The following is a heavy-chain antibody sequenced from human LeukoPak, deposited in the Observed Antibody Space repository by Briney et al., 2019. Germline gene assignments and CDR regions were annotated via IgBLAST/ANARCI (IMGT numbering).Heavy chain of an antibody. CDR2: IIPIFGTP. CDR1: GGTFNSYA. V-gene: IGHV1-69*13. J-gene: IGHJ3*02. D-gene: IGHD6-19*01. Sequence: SVKVSCKASGGTFNSYAISWVRQAPGQGLEWMGGIIPIFGTPKYAQKFQGRVTITADESTSTAYMELRSLRSDDTAVYYCAREAESGWYQNAFDIWGQGTMVTVSS. CDR3: AREAESGWYQNAFDI.